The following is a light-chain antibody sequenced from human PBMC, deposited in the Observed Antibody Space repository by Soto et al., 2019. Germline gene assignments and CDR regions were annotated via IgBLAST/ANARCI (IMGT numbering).Light chain of an antibody. V-gene: IGKV1-39*01. CDR1: QSIGGY. CDR3: QQSYRTLT. J-gene: IGKJ4*01. CDR2: AAS. Sequence: DIRMTQSPSSLSASVGDTVTITCRASQSIGGYLNWYQQKPGKAPKLLIYAASTLQSGVPSRFSGSGLGTDFTLTISSLQPEDFATYYCQQSYRTLTFGGGTMVEIK.